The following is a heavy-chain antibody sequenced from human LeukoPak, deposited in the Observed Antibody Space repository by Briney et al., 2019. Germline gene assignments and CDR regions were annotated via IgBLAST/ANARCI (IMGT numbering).Heavy chain of an antibody. CDR1: GGSFSGYY. J-gene: IGHJ4*02. CDR3: ARGPVSGYQDY. V-gene: IGHV4-34*01. Sequence: KPSETLSLTCAVYGGSFSGYYWSWIRQPPGKGLEWIGEINHSGSTNYNPSLKSRVTISVDTSKNQFSLKLSSVTAADTAVYYCARGPVSGYQDYWGQGTLVTVSS. CDR2: INHSGST. D-gene: IGHD3-3*01.